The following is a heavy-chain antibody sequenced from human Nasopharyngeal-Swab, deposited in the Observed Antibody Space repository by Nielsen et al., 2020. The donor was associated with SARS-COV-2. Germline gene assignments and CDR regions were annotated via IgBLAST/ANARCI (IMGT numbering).Heavy chain of an antibody. CDR2: ISAYNGNT. CDR3: ARLWFGEPYFDY. CDR1: GYTFTSYV. D-gene: IGHD3-10*01. J-gene: IGHJ4*02. Sequence: ASVKVSCKASGYTFTSYVISWVRQAPGQGLEWMGLISAYNGNTNYAQKLQGRVTMTTDTSTRTAYMELRSLRSDDTAVYYCARLWFGEPYFDYWGQGTLVTVSS. V-gene: IGHV1-18*01.